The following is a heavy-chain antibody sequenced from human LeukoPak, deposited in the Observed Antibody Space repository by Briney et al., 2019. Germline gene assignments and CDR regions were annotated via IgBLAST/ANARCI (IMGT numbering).Heavy chain of an antibody. J-gene: IGHJ4*02. D-gene: IGHD3-10*01. CDR1: GLTFTDHY. CDR3: TREDYYYASGH. Sequence: PGGSLRLSCVASGLTFTDHYMSWVRQAPGKGLEWVSYISSSGDIIYYADSVKGRFIISRDNAKNSLYLQMNSLRAEDTAVYYCTREDYYYASGHWAQGTLVTVSS. CDR2: ISSSGDII. V-gene: IGHV3-11*04.